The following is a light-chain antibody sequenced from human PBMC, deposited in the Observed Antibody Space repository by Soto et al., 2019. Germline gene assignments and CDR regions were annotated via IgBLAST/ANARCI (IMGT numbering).Light chain of an antibody. V-gene: IGKV3-11*01. J-gene: IGKJ4*01. CDR1: QSVSNL. Sequence: EIVLTQSPATLSLSPGERATLSCRASQSVSNLLAWYQQKPGHAPRLLIYDASNRATGIPARFSGSVSGTDFTLTISSLEPEDVAVYYCQLRANWPLKFTIGGGTEVESK. CDR3: QLRANWPLKFT. CDR2: DAS.